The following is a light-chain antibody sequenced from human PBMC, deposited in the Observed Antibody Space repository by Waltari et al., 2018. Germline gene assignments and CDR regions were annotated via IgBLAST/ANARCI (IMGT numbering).Light chain of an antibody. CDR2: NAF. CDR3: QVVNNYPLS. V-gene: IGKV1-9*01. J-gene: IGKJ4*01. CDR1: QGISTF. Sequence: DIQLTQSPSFLSASVGDIVTITCRASQGISTFLACYQQKPGKAPKLLIYNAFTLQSGVPSRFSGTGSGTEFTLTISSLQPEDFASYYCQVVNNYPLSFGGGTKVEI.